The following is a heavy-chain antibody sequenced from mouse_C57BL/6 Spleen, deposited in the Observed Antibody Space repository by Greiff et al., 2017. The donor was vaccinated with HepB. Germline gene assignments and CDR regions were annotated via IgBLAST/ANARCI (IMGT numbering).Heavy chain of an antibody. CDR1: GFNIKDDY. CDR3: TTYYDYFAY. D-gene: IGHD2-4*01. V-gene: IGHV14-4*01. CDR2: IDPENGDT. Sequence: EVQVVESGAELVRPGASVKLSCTASGFNIKDDYMHWVKQRPEQGLEWIGWIDPENGDTEYASKFQGKATITADTSSNTAYLQLSSLTSEDTAVYYCTTYYDYFAYWGQGTLVTVSA. J-gene: IGHJ3*01.